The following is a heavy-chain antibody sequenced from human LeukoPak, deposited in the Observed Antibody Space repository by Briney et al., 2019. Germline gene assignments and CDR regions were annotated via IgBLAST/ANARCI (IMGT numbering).Heavy chain of an antibody. CDR2: INPNSGGT. Sequence: ASVKVSCKASGYTFTSNYMHWVRQAPGQGLEWMGWINPNSGGTNYAQKFQGRVTMTRDTSISTAYMELSRLRSDDTAVYYCASLYYYDSSGYHDAFDIWGQGTMVTVSS. J-gene: IGHJ3*02. D-gene: IGHD3-22*01. V-gene: IGHV1-2*02. CDR3: ASLYYYDSSGYHDAFDI. CDR1: GYTFTSNY.